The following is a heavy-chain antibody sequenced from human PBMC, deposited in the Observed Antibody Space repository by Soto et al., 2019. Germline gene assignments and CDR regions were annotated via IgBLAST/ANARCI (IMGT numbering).Heavy chain of an antibody. CDR2: ISAYNGNT. CDR3: ARADGGLRSFYYYGMDV. V-gene: IGHV1-18*01. D-gene: IGHD5-12*01. CDR1: GYTFTSYG. J-gene: IGHJ6*02. Sequence: QVQLEQSGAEVKKPGASVKVSCKASGYTFTSYGISWVRQAPGQGLEWMGWISAYNGNTNYAQKLQGRVTMTTDTSTSTAYMELRSLRSDDTAVYYCARADGGLRSFYYYGMDVWGQGTTVTVSS.